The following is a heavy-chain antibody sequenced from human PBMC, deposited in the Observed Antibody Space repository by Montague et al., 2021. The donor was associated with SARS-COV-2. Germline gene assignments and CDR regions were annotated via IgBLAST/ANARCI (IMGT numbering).Heavy chain of an antibody. CDR3: ARYYERSLDV. Sequence: SETLSLTCTVSGGSITNDDWSCIRQPPGKGLEWIVNIFKNGDIDXNPSLRSRVIISVDTSKSQFSLKVTSVTAADTAAYYCARYYERSLDVWGQGTTVTVSS. CDR1: GGSITNDD. D-gene: IGHD3-16*01. V-gene: IGHV4-59*08. CDR2: IFKNGDI. J-gene: IGHJ6*02.